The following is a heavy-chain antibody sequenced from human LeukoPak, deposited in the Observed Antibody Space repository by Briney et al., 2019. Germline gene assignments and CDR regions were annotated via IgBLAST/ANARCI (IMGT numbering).Heavy chain of an antibody. Sequence: GGSLRLSCAASGFTFSSYWMHWVRQAPGKGLVWVSRINSDGSSTSYADPVKGRFTISRDNAKNTLYLQMNSLRAEDTAVYYCARPYYDSSYFDYWGQGTLVTVSS. J-gene: IGHJ4*02. CDR1: GFTFSSYW. CDR2: INSDGSST. D-gene: IGHD3-22*01. CDR3: ARPYYDSSYFDY. V-gene: IGHV3-74*01.